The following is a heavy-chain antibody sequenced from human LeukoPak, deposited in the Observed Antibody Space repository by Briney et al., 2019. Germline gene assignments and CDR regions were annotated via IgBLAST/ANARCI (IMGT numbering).Heavy chain of an antibody. J-gene: IGHJ6*02. CDR2: INPNSGGT. CDR1: GYTFTGYY. V-gene: IGHV1-2*02. Sequence: ASVKVSCKASGYTFTGYYMHWVRQAPGQGLEWMGWINPNSGGTNYAQKFQGRVTMTRDTSISTAYMELSSLRSEDTAVYYCARGPPLGYYDFWSGYYYNYYYGMDVWGQGTTVTVSS. D-gene: IGHD3-3*01. CDR3: ARGPPLGYYDFWSGYYYNYYYGMDV.